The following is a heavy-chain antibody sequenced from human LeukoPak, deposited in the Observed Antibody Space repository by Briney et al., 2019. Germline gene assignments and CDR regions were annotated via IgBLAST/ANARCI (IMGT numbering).Heavy chain of an antibody. D-gene: IGHD5-24*01. Sequence: SETLSLTCTVSGGSISSYYWSWIRQPPGKGLEWIGYIYYSGSTNYNPSLKSRVTISVDTSKNQFSLKLSSVTAADTAVYYCARQARDGYNYPFYYFDYWGQGTLVTASS. V-gene: IGHV4-59*08. CDR2: IYYSGST. CDR3: ARQARDGYNYPFYYFDY. CDR1: GGSISSYY. J-gene: IGHJ4*02.